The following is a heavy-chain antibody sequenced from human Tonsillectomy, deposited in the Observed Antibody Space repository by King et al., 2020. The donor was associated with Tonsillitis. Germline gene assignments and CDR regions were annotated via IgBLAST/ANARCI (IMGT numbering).Heavy chain of an antibody. J-gene: IGHJ4*02. D-gene: IGHD2/OR15-2a*01. CDR3: ARAEYKLFPFDS. CDR1: GGSISSNY. CDR2: IYSSGNT. V-gene: IGHV4-4*07. Sequence: LQLQESGPGLVKPSETLSLTCTVSGGSISSNYWSWIRQPAGKGLEWIGRIYSSGNTDYNPSLTSRVTMSVDTSKNQFSLKLSSVTAADTAVYYGARAEYKLFPFDSWGQGTLVTVSS.